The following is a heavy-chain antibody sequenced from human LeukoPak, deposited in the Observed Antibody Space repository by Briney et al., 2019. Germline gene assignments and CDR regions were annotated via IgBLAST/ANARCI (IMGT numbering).Heavy chain of an antibody. D-gene: IGHD3-10*01. Sequence: ASVKVSCKASGYTFTGFYIHWVRQAPGQGLEWMGWINPNSGRTNYAQKLQGRVTMTRDTSINTAYMELGSLRSDDTAVYYCAREEVSVISDTCCSGLGYWGQGTLVTVSS. CDR2: INPNSGRT. CDR1: GYTFTGFY. V-gene: IGHV1-2*02. CDR3: AREEVSVISDTCCSGLGY. J-gene: IGHJ4*02.